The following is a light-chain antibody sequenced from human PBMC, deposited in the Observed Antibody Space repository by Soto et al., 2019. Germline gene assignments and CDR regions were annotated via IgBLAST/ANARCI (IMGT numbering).Light chain of an antibody. CDR1: ETISTF. CDR2: GAS. Sequence: DIQLTQSPSSLSASLGDSITITCRASETISTFLNWYQVQPGKNPRLLVYGASYLQVAVPARFRGSGSGTLLTLTIDNLQREDLASYFGQQFFSTVLTFGGGTRVDNK. J-gene: IGKJ4*01. CDR3: QQFFSTVLT. V-gene: IGKV1-39*01.